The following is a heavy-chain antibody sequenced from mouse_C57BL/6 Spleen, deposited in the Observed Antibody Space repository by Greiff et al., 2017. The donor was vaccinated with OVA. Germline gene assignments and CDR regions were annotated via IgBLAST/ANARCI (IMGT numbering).Heavy chain of an antibody. Sequence: VQLQQPGAELVKPGASVKMSCKASGYTFTSYWITWVKQRPGQGLEWIGDIYPGSGSTNYNEKFKSKATLTVDTSSSTAYMQLSSLTSEDSAVYYCATQLPTIYYAMDYWGQGTSVTVSS. CDR3: ATQLPTIYYAMDY. D-gene: IGHD5-5*01. J-gene: IGHJ4*01. CDR2: IYPGSGST. V-gene: IGHV1-55*01. CDR1: GYTFTSYW.